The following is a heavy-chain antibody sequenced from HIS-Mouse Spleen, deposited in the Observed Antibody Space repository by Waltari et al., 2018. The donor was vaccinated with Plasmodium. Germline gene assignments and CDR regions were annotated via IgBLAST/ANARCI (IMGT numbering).Heavy chain of an antibody. J-gene: IGHJ3*02. CDR2: IGTAGDT. D-gene: IGHD1-1*01. CDR3: ARGRWNHAFDI. CDR1: GFTFSSYD. Sequence: EVQLVESGGGLVQPGGSLRLSCAASGFTFSSYDMHWVRQATGKSLERVSAIGTAGDTYYPGSVKGRFTISRENAKNSLYLQMNSLRAGDTAVYYCARGRWNHAFDIWGQGTMVTVSS. V-gene: IGHV3-13*01.